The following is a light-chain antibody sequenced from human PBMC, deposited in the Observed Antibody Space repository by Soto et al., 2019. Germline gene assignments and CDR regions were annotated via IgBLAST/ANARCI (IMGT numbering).Light chain of an antibody. CDR3: QQCYSTRLS. Sequence: DIEMTQYPSSLSASVGDRVTITCRASQSISTYLNWYQQKGGKAPKLLIHGASRLQSGVPLRFSGSGSGTDFHLTTGSVQPEDFATYYCQQCYSTRLSFGGGTKVELK. V-gene: IGKV1-39*01. CDR2: GAS. CDR1: QSISTY. J-gene: IGKJ4*01.